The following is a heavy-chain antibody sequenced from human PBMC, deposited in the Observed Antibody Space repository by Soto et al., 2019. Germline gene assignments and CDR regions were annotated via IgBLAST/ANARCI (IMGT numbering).Heavy chain of an antibody. V-gene: IGHV1-18*01. D-gene: IGHD2-2*03. CDR2: INAYNGNT. CDR3: ALMDPFDY. CDR1: GYTFTSYG. Sequence: QVQLGQSGAEVKKPGASVKVSCKASGYTFTSYGISWVRQAPGQGIEWMGWINAYNGNTNYAQKLQGRVTMTKDTSTSTASMELRSLSSDDTAVYYCALMDPFDYWGQGALVTVSS. J-gene: IGHJ4*02.